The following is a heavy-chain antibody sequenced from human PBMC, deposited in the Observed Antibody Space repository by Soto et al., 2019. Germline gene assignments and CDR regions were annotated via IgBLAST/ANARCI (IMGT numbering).Heavy chain of an antibody. CDR1: GGSISSGGYY. V-gene: IGHV4-31*03. Sequence: SETLSLTCTVSGGSISSGGYYWSWIRQHPGKGLEWIGYIYYSGSTYYNPSLKSRVTISVDTSKNQFSLKLSSVTAADTAVYYCARDRHRWWLRGYYYYYGMAVWGQGTTVPVSS. D-gene: IGHD2-15*01. CDR3: ARDRHRWWLRGYYYYYGMAV. J-gene: IGHJ6*02. CDR2: IYYSGST.